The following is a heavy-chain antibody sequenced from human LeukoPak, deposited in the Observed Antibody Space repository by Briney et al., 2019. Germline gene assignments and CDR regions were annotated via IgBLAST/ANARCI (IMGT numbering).Heavy chain of an antibody. CDR1: GFAASSNF. Sequence: GGSLRLSCAASGFAASSNFMSWARQAPGEGLEWVSVIYSGGNTYYADSVRGRFTISRDNSKNTLYLQMNSLRAEDTAVYYCARDGTMVRGVIIKGYFDYWGQGTLVTVSS. V-gene: IGHV3-53*05. J-gene: IGHJ4*02. D-gene: IGHD3-10*01. CDR2: IYSGGNT. CDR3: ARDGTMVRGVIIKGYFDY.